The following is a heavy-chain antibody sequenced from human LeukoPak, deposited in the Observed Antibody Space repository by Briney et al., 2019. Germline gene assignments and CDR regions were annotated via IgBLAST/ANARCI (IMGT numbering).Heavy chain of an antibody. CDR1: GYTFTGYY. J-gene: IGHJ4*02. CDR3: ASMPATVGY. V-gene: IGHV1-2*02. D-gene: IGHD2-2*01. Sequence: ASVKVSCKASGYTFTGYYMHWVRQAPGQGLEWMGWINPNSGGTNYPQKFQGRVTMTRDTSISTAYMELSRLTSDDTAVYYCASMPATVGYWGQGTLVTVSS. CDR2: INPNSGGT.